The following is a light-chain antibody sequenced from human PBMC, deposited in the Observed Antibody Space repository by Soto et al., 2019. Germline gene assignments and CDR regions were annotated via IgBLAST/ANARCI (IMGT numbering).Light chain of an antibody. CDR2: DNN. J-gene: IGLJ2*01. V-gene: IGLV1-40*01. CDR1: SSNIGAV. Sequence: QSVLTRPPSVSGAPGQRVTISCTGSSSNIGAVHWYQLLPGTAPKLLIYDNNNRPSGVPDRFSGSKSGTSASLAITGLQAEDEADYYCQSYDSSLSGSVFGGGTKLTVL. CDR3: QSYDSSLSGSV.